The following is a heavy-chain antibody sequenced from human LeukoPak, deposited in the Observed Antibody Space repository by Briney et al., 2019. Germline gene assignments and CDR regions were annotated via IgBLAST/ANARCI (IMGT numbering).Heavy chain of an antibody. V-gene: IGHV3-7*01. Sequence: GGSLRLSCAASGFTFSSYWMSWVRQAPGKGLEWVANIKEDGSEKRYVDSVKGRFTISRDNAKNSLYLQMNSLRAEDTAVYYCARDKIVGATKLDYWGQGTLVTVSS. J-gene: IGHJ4*02. CDR2: IKEDGSEK. D-gene: IGHD1-26*01. CDR3: ARDKIVGATKLDY. CDR1: GFTFSSYW.